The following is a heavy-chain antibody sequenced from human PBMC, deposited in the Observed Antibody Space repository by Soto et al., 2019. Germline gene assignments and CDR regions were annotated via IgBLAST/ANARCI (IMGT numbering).Heavy chain of an antibody. D-gene: IGHD3-16*01. CDR1: GYRFTSYW. V-gene: IGHV5-51*01. CDR3: AALGEYDSPRF. J-gene: IGHJ6*02. Sequence: GEAVKISCKGSGYRFTSYWIGWVRQMPGKGLEWMGIIYPGDSDTRYSPSFQGQVTISADKSISTAYLQWSSLKASDTAMYYCAALGEYDSPRFWGQGTTVTVSS. CDR2: IYPGDSDT.